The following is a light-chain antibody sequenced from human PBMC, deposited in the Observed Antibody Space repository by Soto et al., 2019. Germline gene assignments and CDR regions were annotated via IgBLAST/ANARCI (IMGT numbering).Light chain of an antibody. CDR2: DAS. Sequence: EIVLTQSPATLSLSPGEIATLSCRASQSVSSSFLAWYQQKVGQAPRLLIYDASSRATGIPDRFSGSGSGTDFTLTISRLEPEDFAVYYCQQYGSSPRTFGQGTRLEIK. CDR3: QQYGSSPRT. V-gene: IGKV3-20*01. CDR1: QSVSSSF. J-gene: IGKJ5*01.